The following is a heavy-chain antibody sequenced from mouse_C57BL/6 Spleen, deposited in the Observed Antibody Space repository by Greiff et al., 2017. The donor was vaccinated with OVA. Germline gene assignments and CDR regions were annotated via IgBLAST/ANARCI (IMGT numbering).Heavy chain of an antibody. CDR1: GYSFTGYY. D-gene: IGHD2-5*01. V-gene: IGHV1-42*01. Sequence: EVQLQQSGPELVKPGASVKISCKASGYSFTGYYMHWVKQSPVQSLEWIGEINPSTGGTSYNQKFKAKATLTVDKSSSTAYMQLKSLTSEDSAVYYCARSDYSNYAWFAYWGQGTLVTVSA. CDR2: INPSTGGT. J-gene: IGHJ3*01. CDR3: ARSDYSNYAWFAY.